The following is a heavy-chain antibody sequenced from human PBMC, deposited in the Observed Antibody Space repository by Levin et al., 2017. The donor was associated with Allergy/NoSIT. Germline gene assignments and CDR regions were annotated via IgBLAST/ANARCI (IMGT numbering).Heavy chain of an antibody. J-gene: IGHJ6*02. Sequence: NSSETLSLTCAVSGGSISSSNWWSWVRQPPGKGLEWIGEIYHSGSTNYNPSLKSRVTISVDKSKNQFSLKLSSVTAADTAVYYCARGTHYRFLEWLPISHYYYGMDVWGQGTTVTVSS. CDR3: ARGTHYRFLEWLPISHYYYGMDV. D-gene: IGHD3-3*01. V-gene: IGHV4-4*02. CDR1: GGSISSSNW. CDR2: IYHSGST.